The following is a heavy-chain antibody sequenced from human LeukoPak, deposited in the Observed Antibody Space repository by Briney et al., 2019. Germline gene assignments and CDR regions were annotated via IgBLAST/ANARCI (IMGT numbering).Heavy chain of an antibody. Sequence: GGSLRLSCAASGXTFRSYWMSWVRQAPGRGLDWVANINQDGSEKYYVDSVKGRFTISRDNAKNSLYLQMNSLRDEDTAVYSCARDLGASSTSRYYYGMDVWGQGITVTVSS. D-gene: IGHD2-2*01. J-gene: IGHJ6*02. CDR2: INQDGSEK. CDR3: ARDLGASSTSRYYYGMDV. CDR1: GXTFRSYW. V-gene: IGHV3-7*01.